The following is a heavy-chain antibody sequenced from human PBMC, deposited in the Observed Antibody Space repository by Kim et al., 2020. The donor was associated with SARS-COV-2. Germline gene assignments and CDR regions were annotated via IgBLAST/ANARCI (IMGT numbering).Heavy chain of an antibody. V-gene: IGHV3-74*01. CDR3: AREPDYSKGGSFDY. Sequence: ATCVKGRCTTSPDNSKNMMYLQMSALRAADTAVYYCAREPDYSKGGSFDYWGQGTLVTVSS. J-gene: IGHJ4*02. D-gene: IGHD4-4*01.